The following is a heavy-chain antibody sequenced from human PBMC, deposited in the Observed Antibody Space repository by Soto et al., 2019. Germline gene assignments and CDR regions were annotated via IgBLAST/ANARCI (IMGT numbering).Heavy chain of an antibody. CDR2: ISGSGGST. CDR3: AKDQPAGYYYYGMDV. Sequence: GGSLRLSCAASGFTFSSYAMSWVRQAPGKGLEWVSAISGSGGSTYYADSVKGRFTISRDNSKNTLYLQMNSLRAEDTAIYYCAKDQPAGYYYYGMDVWGQGTTVTVSS. D-gene: IGHD2-2*01. V-gene: IGHV3-23*01. J-gene: IGHJ6*02. CDR1: GFTFSSYA.